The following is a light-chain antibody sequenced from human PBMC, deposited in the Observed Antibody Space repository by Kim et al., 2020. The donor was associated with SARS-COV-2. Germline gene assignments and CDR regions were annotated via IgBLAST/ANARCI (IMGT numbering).Light chain of an antibody. CDR3: QQYSTTPRT. V-gene: IGKV3-20*01. J-gene: IGKJ1*01. CDR1: QTVFNNY. Sequence: PGERATIYCRASQTVFNNYLAWYQKKPGQAPRLLIYGASTWATGIPDRFSGSGSGTDFTLTISRLEPEDFAVYYCQQYSTTPRTFGPGTKVDIK. CDR2: GAS.